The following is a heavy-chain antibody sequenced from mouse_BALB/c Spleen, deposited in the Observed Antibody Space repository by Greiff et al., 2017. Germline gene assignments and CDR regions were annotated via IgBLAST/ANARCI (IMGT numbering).Heavy chain of an antibody. J-gene: IGHJ4*01. V-gene: IGHV5-6*01. CDR2: ISSGGSYT. Sequence: EVHLVESGGDLVKPGGSLKLSCAASGFTFSSYGMSWVRQTPDKRLEWVATISSGGSYTYYPDSVKGRFTISRDNAKNTLYLQMSSLKSEDTAMYYCARQDRYDGAMDYWGQGTSVTVSS. CDR1: GFTFSSYG. D-gene: IGHD2-14*01. CDR3: ARQDRYDGAMDY.